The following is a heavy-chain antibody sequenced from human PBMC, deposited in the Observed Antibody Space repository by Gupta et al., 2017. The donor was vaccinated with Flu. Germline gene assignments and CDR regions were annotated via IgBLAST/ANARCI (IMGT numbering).Heavy chain of an antibody. D-gene: IGHD5-18*01. CDR2: VYFSGTT. CDR1: GGSISGSYY. J-gene: IGHJ6*02. V-gene: IGHV4-61*02. CDR3: ARRRGPEAMGGYSFYGMDG. Sequence: QVQLQESGPGLVKPSQTLSLTCTVSGGSISGSYYWNWIRQPAGKGLEWIGRVYFSGTTDYNPSLKSRVTISIDTSKNQSSLNLTSVTAADTAVYYCARRRGPEAMGGYSFYGMDGWGQGTTVTVSS.